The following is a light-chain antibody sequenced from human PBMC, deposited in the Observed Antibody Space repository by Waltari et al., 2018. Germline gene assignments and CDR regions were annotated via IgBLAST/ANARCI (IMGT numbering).Light chain of an antibody. Sequence: EIVLTQSPATLSLSPGERATLSCRASQSLSSYLAWYQQKPGQAPRLLIYDASNRATCIPARFSGSGSGTDFTLTISSLEPEDFAVYYCQQRSNWPTFGGGTKVEIK. V-gene: IGKV3-11*01. CDR1: QSLSSY. CDR3: QQRSNWPT. J-gene: IGKJ4*01. CDR2: DAS.